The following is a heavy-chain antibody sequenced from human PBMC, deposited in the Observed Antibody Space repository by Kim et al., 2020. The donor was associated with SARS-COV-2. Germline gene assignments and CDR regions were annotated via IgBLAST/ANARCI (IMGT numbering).Heavy chain of an antibody. J-gene: IGHJ4*02. CDR3: VRDRRGVGSTDLDY. V-gene: IGHV3-48*03. Sequence: YADSVKGRFTVSRNNAKNSLFLQMNRLRAEDTAIYYCVRDRRGVGSTDLDYWGQGTLVTVSS. D-gene: IGHD1-26*01.